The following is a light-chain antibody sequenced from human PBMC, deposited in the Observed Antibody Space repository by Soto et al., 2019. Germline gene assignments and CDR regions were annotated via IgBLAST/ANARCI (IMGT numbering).Light chain of an antibody. CDR1: RSNIGSNT. Sequence: QSVLTQPPSASGTPGQRVTISCSGSRSNIGSNTVNWYKQLPGTAPKLLIYSNNQRPSWVPDRFSGSKSGTSASLAITGLQSEDEADYYCAAWDDSLTGSHVFGTGTKVTVL. CDR2: SNN. CDR3: AAWDDSLTGSHV. V-gene: IGLV1-44*01. J-gene: IGLJ1*01.